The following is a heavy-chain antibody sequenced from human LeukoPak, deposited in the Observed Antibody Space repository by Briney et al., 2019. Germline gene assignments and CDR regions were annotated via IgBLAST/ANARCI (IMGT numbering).Heavy chain of an antibody. D-gene: IGHD1-26*01. CDR3: ARFIGSYYFDY. J-gene: IGHJ4*02. V-gene: IGHV3-30-3*01. CDR2: ISYDGSNK. CDR1: GFTFSSYA. Sequence: PGGSLRLSCAASGFTFSSYAMHWVRQAPGKGLEWVAVISYDGSNKYYADSVKGRFTISRDNSKNTPYLQMNSLRAEDTAVYYCARFIGSYYFDYWGQGTLVTVSS.